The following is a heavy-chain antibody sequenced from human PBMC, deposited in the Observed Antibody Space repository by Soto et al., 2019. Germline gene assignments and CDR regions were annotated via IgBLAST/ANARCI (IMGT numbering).Heavy chain of an antibody. J-gene: IGHJ4*02. V-gene: IGHV4-59*01. CDR1: RGSISNYF. D-gene: IGHD3-16*01. Sequence: QVQLQECGPGIVKPSETMSITCTVSRGSISNYFWTWITQPPGRGLEWMGYSYHSGTNNYNASLRSRGNKTVHTAANPIALRVRSVSGEDAAVYYYTRTSGLGEYSRYFEHCGQGARVPVYS. CDR2: SYHSGTN. CDR3: TRTSGLGEYSRYFEH.